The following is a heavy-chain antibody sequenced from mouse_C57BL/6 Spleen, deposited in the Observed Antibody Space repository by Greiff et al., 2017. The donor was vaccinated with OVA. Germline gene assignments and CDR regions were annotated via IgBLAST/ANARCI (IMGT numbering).Heavy chain of an antibody. CDR3: ARPYDGYYDLDY. D-gene: IGHD2-3*01. CDR1: GFTFSDYG. CDR2: ISSGSSTI. J-gene: IGHJ2*01. Sequence: DVHLVESGGGLVKPGGSLKLSCAASGFTFSDYGMHWVRQAPEKGLEWVAYISSGSSTIYYADTVKGRFTISRDNAKNTLFLQMTSLRSEDTAMYYCARPYDGYYDLDYWGQGTTLTVSS. V-gene: IGHV5-17*01.